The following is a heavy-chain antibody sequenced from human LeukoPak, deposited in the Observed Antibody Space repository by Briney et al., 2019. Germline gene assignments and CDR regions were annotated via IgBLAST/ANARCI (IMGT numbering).Heavy chain of an antibody. CDR3: ATDSIRILYSSSWYMPYAFDI. CDR1: GGTFSSYA. CDR2: IIPIFGTA. V-gene: IGHV1-69*06. J-gene: IGHJ3*02. D-gene: IGHD6-13*01. Sequence: GASVKVSCTASGGTFSSYAISWVRQAPGQGLEWMGGIIPIFGTADYAQKFQGRVTMTEDTSTDTAYMELSSLRSEDTAVYYCATDSIRILYSSSWYMPYAFDIWGQGTMVTVSS.